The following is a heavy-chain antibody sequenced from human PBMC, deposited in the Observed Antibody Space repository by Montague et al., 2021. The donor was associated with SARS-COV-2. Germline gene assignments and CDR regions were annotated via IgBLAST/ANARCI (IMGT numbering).Heavy chain of an antibody. V-gene: IGHV4-39*07. D-gene: IGHD6-13*01. J-gene: IGHJ4*02. CDR3: ARFFSSWTD. CDR1: GGSISSSSYY. Sequence: SETLSLTCTVSGGSISSSSYYWAWIRQPPGQGLEFMGTIYYSGSTYYNPSLKGRASMSLDTTKNQFSLNLSSATAADTAVYYCARFFSSWTDWGQGTLVTVSS. CDR2: IYYSGST.